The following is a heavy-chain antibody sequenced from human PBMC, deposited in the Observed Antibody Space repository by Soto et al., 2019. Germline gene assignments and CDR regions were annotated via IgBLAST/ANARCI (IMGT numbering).Heavy chain of an antibody. D-gene: IGHD3-10*01. Sequence: PSETLSLTCTVSGGSISSYYWSWIRQPPGKGLEWIGYIYYSGSTNYNPSLKSRVTISVDTSKNQFSLKLSSVTAADTAVYYCARQITGSHPPPWGQGTLVTVSS. V-gene: IGHV4-59*08. CDR2: IYYSGST. CDR3: ARQITGSHPPP. J-gene: IGHJ5*02. CDR1: GGSISSYY.